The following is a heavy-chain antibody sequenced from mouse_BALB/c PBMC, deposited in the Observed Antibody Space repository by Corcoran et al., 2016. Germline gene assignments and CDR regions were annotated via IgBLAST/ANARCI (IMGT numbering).Heavy chain of an antibody. J-gene: IGHJ3*01. V-gene: IGHV9-3-1*01. D-gene: IGHD1-1*01. CDR3: ARSDGSSWLAY. Sequence: QIPLVQAGPELRKPGETVKISCKASGYTFTIYGLNLVKPAPGKGFKWMGCINTYTGEPTYADDFKGRFAFSFETSASTAYLQINNLKNEDTATYCCARSDGSSWLAYWGQGTLVTVA. CDR1: GYTFTIYG. CDR2: INTYTGEP.